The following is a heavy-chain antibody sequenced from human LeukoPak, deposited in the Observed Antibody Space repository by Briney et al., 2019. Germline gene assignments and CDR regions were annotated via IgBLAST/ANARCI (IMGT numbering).Heavy chain of an antibody. J-gene: IGHJ4*02. V-gene: IGHV1-2*02. CDR3: ARGNRGDYYDSNGYPDY. D-gene: IGHD3-22*01. CDR1: GYTFSGHY. Sequence: ASVKVSCKSAGYTFSGHYLHWVRQAPGQGLEWLGWINPNSGGTNYAQKFQGRVTMTRVTSISTAYMELSRLRSDDTAVYYCARGNRGDYYDSNGYPDYWGQGTLVTVSS. CDR2: INPNSGGT.